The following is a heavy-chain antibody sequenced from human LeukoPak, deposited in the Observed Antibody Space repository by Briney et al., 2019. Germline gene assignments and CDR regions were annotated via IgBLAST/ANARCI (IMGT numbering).Heavy chain of an antibody. CDR2: TKPDGSAE. CDR3: TRDHEYWSVTDY. CDR1: GFTFRNYW. J-gene: IGHJ4*02. Sequence: PGGTLRLSCAASGFTFRNYWMGWVRQAPGKGLEWVANTKPDGSAEYYADSVRGRFTTSRDNANNFLYLQMNSLRAEDTAVYYCTRDHEYWSVTDYWGQGTLVTVSS. V-gene: IGHV3-7*01. D-gene: IGHD2/OR15-2a*01.